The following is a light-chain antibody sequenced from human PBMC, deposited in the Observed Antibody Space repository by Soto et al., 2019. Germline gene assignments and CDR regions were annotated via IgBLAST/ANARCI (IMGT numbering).Light chain of an antibody. CDR2: GAS. CDR3: QQYGSSPRT. V-gene: IGKV3-20*01. J-gene: IGKJ1*01. CDR1: QSVSSQ. Sequence: EIVLTQSAGTLSLSPGERATLSCRASQSVSSQLAWYQQKPGQAPRLLIYGASSRATGIPDRFSGSGSGTDFTLTISRLEPEDFAVYYCQQYGSSPRTFGQGTKVDIK.